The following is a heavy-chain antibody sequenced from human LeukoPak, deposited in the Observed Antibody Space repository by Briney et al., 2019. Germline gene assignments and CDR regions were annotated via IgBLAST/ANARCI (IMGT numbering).Heavy chain of an antibody. Sequence: GGSLRLSCAASGFAFSTYWMDWVHQAQGKGLEWVGNINQDGSVKHYVDSVRGRFTISRDNARNSVYLQMSALRVEDTAVYYCTRDFVFWGQGSLVTASS. CDR2: INQDGSVK. CDR3: TRDFVF. J-gene: IGHJ4*02. CDR1: GFAFSTYW. V-gene: IGHV3-7*01. D-gene: IGHD3-3*01.